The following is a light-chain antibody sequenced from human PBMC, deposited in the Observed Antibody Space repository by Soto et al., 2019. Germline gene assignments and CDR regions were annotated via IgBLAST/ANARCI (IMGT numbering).Light chain of an antibody. J-gene: IGLJ1*01. V-gene: IGLV2-11*01. Sequence: QSVLTQPRSVSGSPGQSVTISFTGTSSDVGTYDFVSWYQQHPGKAPRLMIFDVSDRPSGAPDRFPGSKTGNTASLTISGLSPEAAAACSCYFYAVTFYVFGTGTTVTV. CDR1: SSDVGTYDF. CDR2: DVS. CDR3: YFYAVTFYV.